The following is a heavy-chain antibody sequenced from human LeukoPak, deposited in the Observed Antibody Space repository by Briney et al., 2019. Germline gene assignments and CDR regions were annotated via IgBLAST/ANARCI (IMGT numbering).Heavy chain of an antibody. D-gene: IGHD6-13*01. CDR2: TSYSGNA. Sequence: PSETLSLTCTVSGDSIRTGTFYWSWIRQLPGKGLEWIGYTSYSGNAYYNPSLRSGVTISLDPSENQFSLIMHSVTAADTGVYYCAGGGRVHSSSWYGYWGQGTLVTVSS. CDR1: GDSIRTGTFY. V-gene: IGHV4-31*03. J-gene: IGHJ4*02. CDR3: AGGGRVHSSSWYGY.